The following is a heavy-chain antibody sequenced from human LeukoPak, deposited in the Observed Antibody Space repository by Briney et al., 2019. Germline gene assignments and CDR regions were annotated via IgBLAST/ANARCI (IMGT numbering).Heavy chain of an antibody. D-gene: IGHD3-10*01. CDR1: GGSVSGYY. CDR2: VNLSGST. Sequence: PSETLSLTCAAFGGSVSGYYSSGIRQPPRKGREWSGEVNLSGSTNYNPSLKSRVTISLDTSKNQFSLKLSSVTDADTAVYYCASWTYYYGSGSYYRGDYWGQGNLVTVSS. V-gene: IGHV4-34*01. J-gene: IGHJ4*02. CDR3: ASWTYYYGSGSYYRGDY.